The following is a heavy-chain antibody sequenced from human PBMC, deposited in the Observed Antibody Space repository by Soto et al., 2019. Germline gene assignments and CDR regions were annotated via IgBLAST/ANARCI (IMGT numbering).Heavy chain of an antibody. J-gene: IGHJ4*02. CDR3: ARQGSY. CDR1: GVSISDTSYY. Sequence: QLQLQESGPGLVKPSETLSLTCNVSGVSISDTSYYWGWIRQPPGKGLEWIGTIYFNGKTFYNPSLKSRLTMSVDTSKNQISLRLTSVTAADTAVYYCARQGSYWGQGTLVAVSS. V-gene: IGHV4-39*01. CDR2: IYFNGKT.